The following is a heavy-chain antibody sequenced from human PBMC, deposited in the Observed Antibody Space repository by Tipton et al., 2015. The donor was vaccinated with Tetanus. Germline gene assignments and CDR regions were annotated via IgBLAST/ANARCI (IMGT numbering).Heavy chain of an antibody. V-gene: IGHV3-23*01. J-gene: IGHJ4*02. CDR2: ISGSGGST. D-gene: IGHD3-22*01. CDR3: ARGPSYYDTSGYYEKGRFDY. Sequence: SLRLSCAASGFTFSSYAMSWVRQAPGKGLEWVSAISGSGGSTYYADSVKGRFTISRDNAKNSLYLQVNSLRAEDTAVYYCARGPSYYDTSGYYEKGRFDYWGQGILVTVSS. CDR1: GFTFSSYA.